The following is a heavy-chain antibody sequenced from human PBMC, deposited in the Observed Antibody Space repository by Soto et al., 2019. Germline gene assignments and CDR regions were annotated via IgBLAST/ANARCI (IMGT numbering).Heavy chain of an antibody. CDR1: GYSFSTYW. CDR2: IFPADSDA. V-gene: IGHV5-51*01. CDR3: ATPYGGFDY. J-gene: IGHJ4*02. Sequence: LGESLKISCKGSGYSFSTYWIGWVRQMPGRGLEWMGIIFPADSDATYSPSFQGQVTISADKSISTAYLQWSSLKASDTAMYYCATPYGGFDYWGQGTLVTVSS. D-gene: IGHD4-17*01.